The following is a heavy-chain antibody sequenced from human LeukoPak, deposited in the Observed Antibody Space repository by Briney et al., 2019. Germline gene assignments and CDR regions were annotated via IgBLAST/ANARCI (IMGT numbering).Heavy chain of an antibody. V-gene: IGHV4-4*07. J-gene: IGHJ6*02. CDR1: GASISSDY. CDR3: ARIGVGFGMDV. D-gene: IGHD2-15*01. CDR2: IYSSSGST. Sequence: PSETLSLTCSVSGASISSDYWSWVRQPAGKGLEWIGRIYSSSGSTNYNPSLKSRVTMSLDTSKSQFSLKLSSVTAADTAVYYCARIGVGFGMDVWSQGTIVTVSS.